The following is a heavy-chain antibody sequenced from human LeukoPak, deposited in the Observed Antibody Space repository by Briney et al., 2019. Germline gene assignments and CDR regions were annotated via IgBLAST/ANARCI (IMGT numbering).Heavy chain of an antibody. CDR1: GFTFSSYG. CDR2: ISYDGSNK. J-gene: IGHJ4*02. CDR3: AKVLNTAMVIFDY. D-gene: IGHD5-18*01. Sequence: GGSLRLSCAASGFTFSSYGMHWVRQAPGKGLEWVAVISYDGSNKYYADSVKGRFTISRDNSKNTLYLQMNSLRAEDTAVYYCAKVLNTAMVIFDYWGQGTLSPSPQ. V-gene: IGHV3-30*18.